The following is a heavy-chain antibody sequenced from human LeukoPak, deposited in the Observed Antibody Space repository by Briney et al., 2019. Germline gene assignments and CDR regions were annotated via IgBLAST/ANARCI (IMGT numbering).Heavy chain of an antibody. CDR3: VRESRTDYYGDY. J-gene: IGHJ4*02. V-gene: IGHV3-74*01. CDR1: GFTFSSYW. Sequence: GSLRLSCAASGFTFSSYWMHWVRQVPGKGLVWVSRIKSDGTSANYADSVKGRFTMSRDNAKNTLYLQMNSLRAEDTAVYYCVRESRTDYYGDYWGLGALVTVSS. D-gene: IGHD3-10*01. CDR2: IKSDGTSA.